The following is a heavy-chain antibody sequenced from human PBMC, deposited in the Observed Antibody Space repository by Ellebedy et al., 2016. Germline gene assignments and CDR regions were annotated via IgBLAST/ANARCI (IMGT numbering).Heavy chain of an antibody. CDR3: ARYRSSSRYFDY. J-gene: IGHJ4*02. Sequence: SETLSLTCAISGDSVSTNSAVWNWIRQSPSRGLEWLGRTYYRSKWYNNYAESVKSRITINPDTSKNQFSLQLNPVTPEDTALYYCARYRSSSRYFDYWGQGTLVTVSS. CDR1: GDSVSTNSAV. D-gene: IGHD6-6*01. V-gene: IGHV6-1*01. CDR2: TYYRSKWYN.